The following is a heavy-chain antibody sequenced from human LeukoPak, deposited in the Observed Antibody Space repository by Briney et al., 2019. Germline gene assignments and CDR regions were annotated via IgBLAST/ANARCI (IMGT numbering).Heavy chain of an antibody. Sequence: SETLSLTCTVSGGTINSTSNYWGWIRQPPGKGLEWIGSIYYSGSTSYNPSLKSRVTISVDTSKNQFSLKLSSVTAADTAVYFCAGDYGDYYFDYWGQGTLVTVSS. CDR3: AGDYGDYYFDY. V-gene: IGHV4-39*07. D-gene: IGHD4-17*01. CDR2: IYYSGST. J-gene: IGHJ4*02. CDR1: GGTINSTSNY.